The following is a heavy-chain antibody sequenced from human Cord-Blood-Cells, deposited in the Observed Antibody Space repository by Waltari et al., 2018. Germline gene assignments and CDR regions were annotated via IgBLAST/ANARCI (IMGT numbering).Heavy chain of an antibody. V-gene: IGHV4-39*01. CDR2: IYYSGST. D-gene: IGHD3-10*01. Sequence: QLPLQESGPGLVKPSATLSRTCTVSGGPISRSSYSWGWIRQPPGKGLEWIGSIYYSGSTYYNPSLKSRVTISVDTSKNQFSLKLSSVTAADTAVYYCARHEGMWFDPWGQGTLVTVSS. CDR3: ARHEGMWFDP. J-gene: IGHJ5*02. CDR1: GGPISRSSYS.